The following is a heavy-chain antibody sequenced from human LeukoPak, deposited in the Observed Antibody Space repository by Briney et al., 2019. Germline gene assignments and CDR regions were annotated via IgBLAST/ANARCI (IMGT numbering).Heavy chain of an antibody. J-gene: IGHJ4*02. CDR1: GFTFSNYA. CDR3: ARGHEEGFDY. CDR2: IGTRSTSI. V-gene: IGHV3-21*01. Sequence: GGSLRLSCAASGFTFSNYAMNWVRQAPGKGLEWVSSIGTRSTSIYYADSVKGRFTISRDNAKNSLYLQMNSLTVEDTAMYYCARGHEEGFDYWGQGTLVTVSS.